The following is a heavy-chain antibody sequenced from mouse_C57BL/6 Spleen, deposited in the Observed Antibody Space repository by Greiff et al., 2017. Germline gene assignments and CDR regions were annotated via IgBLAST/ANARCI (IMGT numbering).Heavy chain of an antibody. D-gene: IGHD2-4*01. CDR3: TDNYDYGFAY. J-gene: IGHJ3*01. V-gene: IGHV6-3*01. CDR2: IRLKSDNYAT. Sequence: DVKLQESGGGLVQPGGSMKLSCVASGFTFSNYWMNWVRQSPEQGLEWVAQIRLKSDNYATHYAESVKGRFTISRDDSKSSVYLQMNNLRADDTGIYYCTDNYDYGFAYWGQGTLVTVSA. CDR1: GFTFSNYW.